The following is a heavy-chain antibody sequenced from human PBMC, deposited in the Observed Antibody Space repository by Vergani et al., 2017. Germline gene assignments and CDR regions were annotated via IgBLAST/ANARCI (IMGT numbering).Heavy chain of an antibody. CDR2: IDHTGRP. CDR3: ARVNTETNGHLYYYYYMDV. CDR1: GGSFTSYH. D-gene: IGHD4-11*01. J-gene: IGHJ6*03. Sequence: QVQLQQWGGGLLKPSETLSLTCVVNGGSFTSYHWTWIRQSPGEGLEWVGDIDHTGRPDYNPSLKSRLPVSVDKSRNPFSLTLNSVTATDTAIYFCARVNTETNGHLYYYYYMDVWGQGTAVTVS. V-gene: IGHV4-34*01.